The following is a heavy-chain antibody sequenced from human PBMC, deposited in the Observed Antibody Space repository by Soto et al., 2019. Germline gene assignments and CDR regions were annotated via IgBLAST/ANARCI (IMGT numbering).Heavy chain of an antibody. CDR3: ARLSGSWTPDY. CDR2: IFPGDSDT. D-gene: IGHD6-13*01. Sequence: GESLKISCKGSGYSFINYWIGWVRQMPGKGLEWMGIIFPGDSDTRYSPSFQDQVTISVDKSINTAYLQWNSLKASDIAMYYCARLSGSWTPDYWGLGTLVTVS. CDR1: GYSFINYW. J-gene: IGHJ4*02. V-gene: IGHV5-51*01.